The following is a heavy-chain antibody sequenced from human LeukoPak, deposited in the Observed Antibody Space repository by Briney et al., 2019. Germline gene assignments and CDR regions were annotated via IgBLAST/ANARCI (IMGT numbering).Heavy chain of an antibody. J-gene: IGHJ6*03. CDR2: ISADNGDT. CDR1: GYTFNSFG. Sequence: ASVKVSCKASGYTFNSFGISWVRQAPGQALEWMGWISADNGDTSNAQKVQGRMTMTTDTSTTTAFMELRSLRLDDTAVYYCARDVSRRDRRDSNSFFFYDYFMDVWGKGTTVTVSS. CDR3: ARDVSRRDRRDSNSFFFYDYFMDV. D-gene: IGHD4-23*01. V-gene: IGHV1-18*01.